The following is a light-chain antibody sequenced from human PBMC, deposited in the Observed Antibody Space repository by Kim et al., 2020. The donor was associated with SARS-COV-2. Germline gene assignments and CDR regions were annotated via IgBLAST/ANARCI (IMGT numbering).Light chain of an antibody. Sequence: VDLGQTVTITCQGDSIRSYYATWYQQRPRQAPVLVIYGRNNRPSGIPDRFSGSSSGNTASLTISGAQAEDEADFYCQSRDSGGNVLFGGGTKLTVL. CDR3: QSRDSGGNVL. V-gene: IGLV3-19*01. CDR1: SIRSYY. CDR2: GRN. J-gene: IGLJ2*01.